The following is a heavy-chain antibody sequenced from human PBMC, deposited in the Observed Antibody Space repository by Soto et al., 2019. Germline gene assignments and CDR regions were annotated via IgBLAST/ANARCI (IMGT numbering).Heavy chain of an antibody. CDR2: ISGSGDST. J-gene: IGHJ5*02. CDR3: AKLRWASDNWLDP. CDR1: GLPFSSYA. V-gene: IGHV3-23*01. Sequence: TASGLPFSSYAMSWVRQTPGKGLEWVSAISGSGDSTYYADSVKGRFTISRDNSKNTLYLQLNSLSAEGTAVYSCAKLRWASDNWLDPWGQGTLVTVSS.